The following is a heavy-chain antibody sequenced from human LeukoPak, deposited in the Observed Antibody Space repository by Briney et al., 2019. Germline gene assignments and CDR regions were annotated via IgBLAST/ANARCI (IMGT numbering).Heavy chain of an antibody. CDR3: AREVSEGFDF. J-gene: IGHJ4*02. V-gene: IGHV3-21*01. D-gene: IGHD3-22*01. Sequence: GGSLRLSCKASGFTFSGYSMNWIRQAPGKGLEWVSSFGTRSTSVYHAGSVKGRFAISRDNAKNSLYLQINSLRAEDTALYYCAREVSEGFDFWGQGTLVTVSS. CDR2: FGTRSTSV. CDR1: GFTFSGYS.